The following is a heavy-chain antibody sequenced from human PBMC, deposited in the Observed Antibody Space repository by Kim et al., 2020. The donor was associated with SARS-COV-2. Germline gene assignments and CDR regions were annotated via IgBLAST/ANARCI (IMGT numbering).Heavy chain of an antibody. Sequence: YYRDSVRGRFTIYRENSKATLYLQMDSLSVEDTAVYYCAKSYTSGTYFFDFWGQGTPVTVSS. J-gene: IGHJ4*02. CDR3: AKSYTSGTYFFDF. V-gene: IGHV3-33*06. D-gene: IGHD3-16*01.